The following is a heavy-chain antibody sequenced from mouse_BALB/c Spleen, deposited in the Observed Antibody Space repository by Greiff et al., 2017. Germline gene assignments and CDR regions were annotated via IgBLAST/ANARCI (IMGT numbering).Heavy chain of an antibody. J-gene: IGHJ4*01. Sequence: VQLKESGGGLVQPGGSLKLSCAASGFTFSSYTMSWVRQTPEKRLEWVAYISNGGGSTYYPDTVKGRFTISRDNAKNTLYLQMSSLKSEDTAMYYCARHEGYAMDYWGQGTSVTVSS. CDR2: ISNGGGST. V-gene: IGHV5-12-2*01. CDR3: ARHEGYAMDY. CDR1: GFTFSSYT.